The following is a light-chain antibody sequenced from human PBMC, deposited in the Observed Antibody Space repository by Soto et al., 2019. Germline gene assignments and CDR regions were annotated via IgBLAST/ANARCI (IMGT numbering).Light chain of an antibody. Sequence: EIVSTQSPGTLSLSPGERATLSCRASQSVGSDYLAWYQQKPGQASRILIFGASGRATGIPDRFSGSGSGTDFTLTISRLEPEDFAVYYCQQYGSLSWTFGQGTKVDIK. CDR3: QQYGSLSWT. J-gene: IGKJ1*01. V-gene: IGKV3-20*01. CDR1: QSVGSDY. CDR2: GAS.